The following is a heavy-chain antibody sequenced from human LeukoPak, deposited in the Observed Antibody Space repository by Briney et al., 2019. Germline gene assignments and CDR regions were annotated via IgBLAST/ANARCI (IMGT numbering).Heavy chain of an antibody. Sequence: GASVKVSCKASGYTFTGYYMHWVRQAPGQGLEWMGWINPNSGGTNYAQKFQGRVTMTRDTSISTAYMELSRLRSDDTAVYYCARAGYCSGGSCYPRYYYYYYYMDVWGKGTTVTVSS. V-gene: IGHV1-2*02. CDR2: INPNSGGT. J-gene: IGHJ6*03. D-gene: IGHD2-15*01. CDR3: ARAGYCSGGSCYPRYYYYYYYMDV. CDR1: GYTFTGYY.